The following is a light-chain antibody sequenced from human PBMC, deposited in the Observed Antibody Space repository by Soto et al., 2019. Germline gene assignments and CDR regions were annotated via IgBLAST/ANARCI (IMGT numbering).Light chain of an antibody. CDR1: QHINNY. V-gene: IGKV1-27*01. Sequence: DIQMAQSPSSLSASVGDRVTITCRASQHINNYLAWYQQRPGKAPKLLIYAASTLQSGVPSRFSGGGSGTDVTLTISSRQPEDVASYYCQNDNNGPPATFGAGTKV. CDR2: AAS. J-gene: IGKJ3*01. CDR3: QNDNNGPPAT.